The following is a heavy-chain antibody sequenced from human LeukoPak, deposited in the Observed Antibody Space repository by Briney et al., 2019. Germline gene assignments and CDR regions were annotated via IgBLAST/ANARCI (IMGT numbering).Heavy chain of an antibody. CDR3: ARGGEYYYDSSGYSFDY. D-gene: IGHD3-22*01. J-gene: IGHJ4*02. Sequence: GGSLRLSCAASGFTFSSYWMSWVRQAPGKGLEWVANIKQDGSEKYYVDSVKGRFTISRDNAKNSLYLQMNSLRAEDTAVYYCARGGEYYYDSSGYSFDYWGQGTLVTVSS. CDR2: IKQDGSEK. CDR1: GFTFSSYW. V-gene: IGHV3-7*01.